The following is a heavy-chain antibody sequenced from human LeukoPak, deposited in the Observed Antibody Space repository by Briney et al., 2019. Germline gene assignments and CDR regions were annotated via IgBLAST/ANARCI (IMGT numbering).Heavy chain of an antibody. Sequence: GGSLRLSCSASGFTFSSYAMHWVRQAPGKGLEYVSAISCNGSSTYYADSVKGRFTISRDNSKNTLYLQMSSLRAEDTAVYYCVRPGGQLLYWGYYGMDVCGKGTTVTVSS. D-gene: IGHD2-2*02. J-gene: IGHJ6*04. V-gene: IGHV3-64D*06. CDR1: GFTFSSYA. CDR3: VRPGGQLLYWGYYGMDV. CDR2: ISCNGSST.